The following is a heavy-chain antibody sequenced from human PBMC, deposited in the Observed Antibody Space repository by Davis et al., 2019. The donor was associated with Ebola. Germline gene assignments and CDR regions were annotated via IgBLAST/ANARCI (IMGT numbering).Heavy chain of an antibody. CDR2: INHSGST. CDR1: GFTFSDYY. CDR3: AREGYGSGRDY. D-gene: IGHD3-10*01. Sequence: ESLKISCAASGFTFSDYYWSWIRQPPGKGLEWIGEINHSGSTNYNPSLKSRVTISVDTSKNQFSLKLSSVTAADTAVYYCAREGYGSGRDYWGQGTLVTVSS. V-gene: IGHV4-34*01. J-gene: IGHJ4*02.